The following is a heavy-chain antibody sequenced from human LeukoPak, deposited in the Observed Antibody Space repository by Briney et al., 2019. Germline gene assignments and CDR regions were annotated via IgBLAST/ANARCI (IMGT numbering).Heavy chain of an antibody. J-gene: IGHJ6*03. D-gene: IGHD3-22*01. Sequence: ASVKVSCKASGYTFTSYGISWVRQAPGQGLEWMGWISAYNGNTNYAQKLQGRVTMTTDTCTSTAYMELRSLRSDDTAVYYCARVANYYDSSGRGYYMDVWGKGTAVTVSS. CDR2: ISAYNGNT. CDR1: GYTFTSYG. V-gene: IGHV1-18*01. CDR3: ARVANYYDSSGRGYYMDV.